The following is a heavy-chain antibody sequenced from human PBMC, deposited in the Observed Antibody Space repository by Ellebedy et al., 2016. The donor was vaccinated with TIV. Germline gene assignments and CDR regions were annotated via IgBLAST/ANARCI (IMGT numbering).Heavy chain of an antibody. Sequence: SETLSLXCAVYGGSFSDYYWSWIRQPPAKGLEWIGEINHSGSTNYNPSPKSRLTISVDASKNQFSLKLSSVTAADTALYYCTRGARTGYSSGWYDDYWGQGTLVTVSS. CDR1: GGSFSDYY. CDR3: TRGARTGYSSGWYDDY. CDR2: INHSGST. V-gene: IGHV4-34*01. J-gene: IGHJ4*02. D-gene: IGHD6-19*01.